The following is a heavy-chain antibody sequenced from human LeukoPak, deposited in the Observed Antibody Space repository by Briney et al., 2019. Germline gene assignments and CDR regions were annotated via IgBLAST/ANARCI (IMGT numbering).Heavy chain of an antibody. CDR3: ARAWVGYSSGWANDY. V-gene: IGHV1-2*02. CDR2: INPNSGGT. Sequence: ASVKVSCKASGYTFTGYYMHWVRQAPGQGLEWMGWINPNSGGTIYAQKFQGRATMTRDTSISTAYMELSRLRSDDTAVYYCARAWVGYSSGWANDYWGQGTLVTVSS. CDR1: GYTFTGYY. D-gene: IGHD6-19*01. J-gene: IGHJ4*02.